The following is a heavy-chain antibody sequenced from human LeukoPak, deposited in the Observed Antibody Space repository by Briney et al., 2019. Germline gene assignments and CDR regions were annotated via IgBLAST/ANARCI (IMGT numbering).Heavy chain of an antibody. V-gene: IGHV3-64*04. CDR3: AAGRAWTSDY. CDR1: GFPFSSYA. CDR2: ISDSGGST. Sequence: GGSLRLSCSASGFPFSSYAMHWVRQAPGKGLEYVSAISDSGGSTYYADSVKGRFTISRDNSKNTLYLQMNSLRAEDTAVYYCAAGRAWTSDYWGQGTLVTVSS. D-gene: IGHD1-1*01. J-gene: IGHJ4*02.